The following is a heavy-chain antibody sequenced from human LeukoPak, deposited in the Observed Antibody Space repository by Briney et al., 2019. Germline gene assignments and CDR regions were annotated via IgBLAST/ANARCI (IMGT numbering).Heavy chain of an antibody. CDR2: IYHSGST. CDR3: ARVRTYYYDSSGYEGIYYYYGMDV. CDR1: GGSISSSNW. D-gene: IGHD3-22*01. J-gene: IGHJ6*02. Sequence: SETLSLTCAVSGGSISSSNWWSWVRQPPGKGLEWIGEIYHSGSTNYNPSLKSRVTISVDKSKNQFSLKLSSVTAADTAVYYCARVRTYYYDSSGYEGIYYYYGMDVWGQGTTVTVSS. V-gene: IGHV4-4*02.